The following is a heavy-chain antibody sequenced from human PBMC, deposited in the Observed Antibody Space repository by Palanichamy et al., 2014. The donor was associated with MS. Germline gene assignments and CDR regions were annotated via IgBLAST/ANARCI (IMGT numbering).Heavy chain of an antibody. D-gene: IGHD4-17*01. Sequence: QLQLVESGGGVVQPGRSLRLSCAASGFTFSTYAMHWVRQAPGKGLEWVAVIWYDGSNKYYVDSVKGRFTISRDNSKNTLYLQMYSLRAEDTAVYYCARGVRYGDLDYWGQGTLVTVSS. V-gene: IGHV3-33*01. J-gene: IGHJ4*02. CDR2: IWYDGSNK. CDR3: ARGVRYGDLDY. CDR1: GFTFSTYA.